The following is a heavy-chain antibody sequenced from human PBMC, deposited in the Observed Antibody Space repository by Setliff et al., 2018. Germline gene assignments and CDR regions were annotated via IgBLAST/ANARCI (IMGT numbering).Heavy chain of an antibody. D-gene: IGHD5-18*01. Sequence: HPGGSLRLSCAASGFMFRGYLMAWVRQAPGKGLEWVASIRQDGFEKHYVDSVKGRFTISRDNGEDSMYLQMSSLRAEDTAVYYCTTVAIQIWSASGAFDIWGRGVLVTVSS. CDR1: GFMFRGYL. CDR3: TTVAIQIWSASGAFDI. V-gene: IGHV3-7*03. J-gene: IGHJ3*02. CDR2: IRQDGFEK.